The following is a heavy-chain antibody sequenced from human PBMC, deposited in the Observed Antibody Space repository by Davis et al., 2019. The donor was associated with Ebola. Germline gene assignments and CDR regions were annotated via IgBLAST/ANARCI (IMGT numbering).Heavy chain of an antibody. Sequence: ASVKVSCKASGYTFTSYAMHWVRQAPGQRLEWMGWINAGNGNTKYSQKFQGRVTITRDTSASTAYMGLRSLRSDDTAVYYCARDMGMVQEANWFDPWGQGTLVTVSS. D-gene: IGHD3-10*01. J-gene: IGHJ5*02. CDR1: GYTFTSYA. V-gene: IGHV1-3*01. CDR3: ARDMGMVQEANWFDP. CDR2: INAGNGNT.